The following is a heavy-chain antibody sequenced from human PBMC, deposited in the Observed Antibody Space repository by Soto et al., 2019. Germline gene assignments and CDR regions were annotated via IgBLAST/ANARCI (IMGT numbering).Heavy chain of an antibody. CDR1: GGCINSYY. D-gene: IGHD2-2*02. CDR2: IYTSGST. CDR3: ARDPGYCSSTCCDTLEPTSRFFP. Sequence: SETLSLTCSVSGGCINSYYWSWIRQPAGKGLEWIGRIYTSGSTNYNPSLKSRVTMSVDTSKNQFSLKLSSVTAADPAVYYCARDPGYCSSTCCDTLEPTSRFFPWGQGALVTACS. V-gene: IGHV4-4*07. J-gene: IGHJ5*02.